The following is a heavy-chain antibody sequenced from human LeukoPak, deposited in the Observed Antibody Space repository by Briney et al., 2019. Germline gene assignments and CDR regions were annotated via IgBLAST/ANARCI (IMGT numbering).Heavy chain of an antibody. J-gene: IGHJ4*02. CDR3: TKDIRMLDY. V-gene: IGHV3-9*01. D-gene: IGHD3-10*02. CDR1: GFTFDDYA. Sequence: GGSLRLSCSASGFTFDDYAMHWVRQAPGKGLERVSGINWSSGTIAYADSVKGRFTTSRDNAKNSLYLQMDSLRVEDTALYYCTKDIRMLDYWGQGTLVTVSS. CDR2: INWSSGTI.